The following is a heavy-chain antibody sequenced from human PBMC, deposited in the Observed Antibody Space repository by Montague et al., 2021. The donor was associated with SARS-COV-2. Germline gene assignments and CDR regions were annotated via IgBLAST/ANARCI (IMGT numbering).Heavy chain of an antibody. CDR2: MCYSGNT. J-gene: IGHJ6*02. Sequence: SETLSLTCTVSGGSISSSYYYWGRLRPPPGLGLEWIRNMCYSGNTYSSLNIQSPVTIAIATYKNQFSLKLISVTAAATAVYYCARDDIVLQGVTKGMDVWGQGTTVTVSS. V-gene: IGHV4-39*07. CDR3: ARDDIVLQGVTKGMDV. D-gene: IGHD3-10*01. CDR1: GGSISSSYYY.